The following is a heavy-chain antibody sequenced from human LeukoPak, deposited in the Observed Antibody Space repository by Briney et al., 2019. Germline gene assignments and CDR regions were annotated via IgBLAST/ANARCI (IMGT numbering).Heavy chain of an antibody. V-gene: IGHV3-43*02. CDR2: ISGDGVTT. CDR3: AKDRYCYGGTCSGGFDY. Sequence: QPGGSLRLSCAVSGLNFGDYDMPWVRPVPGKGLEWVTLISGDGVTTYYADSVKGRFTVSRDNSKNLLYLQMSSLRTEDTALYYCAKDRYCYGGTCSGGFDYWGQGTLVTVSS. D-gene: IGHD2-15*01. J-gene: IGHJ4*02. CDR1: GLNFGDYD.